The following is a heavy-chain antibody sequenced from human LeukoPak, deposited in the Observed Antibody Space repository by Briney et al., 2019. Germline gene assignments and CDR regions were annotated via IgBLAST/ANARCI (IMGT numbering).Heavy chain of an antibody. Sequence: SVKVSCKASGGTFSSYAISWVRQAPGQGLEWMGRIIPIFGIANYAQKFQRRVTITADKSTSTAYMELSSLRSEDTAVYYCARENRGGNSYYYYGMDVWGQGTTVTVSS. CDR1: GGTFSSYA. CDR3: ARENRGGNSYYYYGMDV. J-gene: IGHJ6*02. V-gene: IGHV1-69*04. D-gene: IGHD4-23*01. CDR2: IIPIFGIA.